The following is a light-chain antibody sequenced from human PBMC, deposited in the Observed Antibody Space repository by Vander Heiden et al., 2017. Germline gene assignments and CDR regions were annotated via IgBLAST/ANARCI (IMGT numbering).Light chain of an antibody. CDR3: QQSDSTPRHT. V-gene: IGKV1-39*01. CDR2: AAS. Sequence: DIQLTQSPSSLSASVGDRVTITCRASQSISSYLNWYQQKPGKAPKLLIYAASSLQSGVPSRFSGSGSGTDFTLTISSLQPEDFATYYCQQSDSTPRHTFGGGTKVEIK. J-gene: IGKJ4*01. CDR1: QSISSY.